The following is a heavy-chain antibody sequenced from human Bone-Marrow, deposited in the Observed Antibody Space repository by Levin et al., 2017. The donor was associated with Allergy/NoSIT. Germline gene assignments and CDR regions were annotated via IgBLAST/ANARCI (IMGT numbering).Heavy chain of an antibody. D-gene: IGHD1-26*01. CDR3: ARDGWEVQVGASPPDAFDI. CDR1: GFTFSSYS. CDR2: ISSSSSYI. Sequence: PGGSLRLSCAASGFTFSSYSMNWVRQAPGKGLEWVSSISSSSSYIYYADSVKGRFTISRDNAKNSLYLQMNSLRAEDTAVYYCARDGWEVQVGASPPDAFDIWGQGTMVTVSS. J-gene: IGHJ3*02. V-gene: IGHV3-21*01.